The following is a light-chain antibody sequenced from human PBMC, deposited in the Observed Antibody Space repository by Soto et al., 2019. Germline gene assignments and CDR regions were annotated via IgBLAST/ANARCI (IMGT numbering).Light chain of an antibody. CDR2: GAS. J-gene: IGKJ1*01. CDR1: ESVASNY. CDR3: QQYGSSPWT. Sequence: EIVLTQSPGTLSLSPGETDTLSCRASESVASNYLAWYQQKPGQAPRLLMYGASSRSTGIPDRFSCSGSGTDFTLSITRLQPEDCAVYYCQQYGSSPWTSGQGTKVEIK. V-gene: IGKV3-20*01.